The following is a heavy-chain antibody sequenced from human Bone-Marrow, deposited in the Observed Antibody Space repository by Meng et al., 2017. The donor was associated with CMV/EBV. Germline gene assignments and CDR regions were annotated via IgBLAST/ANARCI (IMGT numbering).Heavy chain of an antibody. CDR3: ARDGIAGANYYYGMEV. V-gene: IGHV1-46*01. CDR1: GYTFTSYY. D-gene: IGHD1-26*01. CDR2: INPSGGST. Sequence: ASVKVSCKASGYTFTSYYMHWVRQAPGQGLEWMGIINPSGGSTSYAQKFQGRVTMTRDTSTRTVYMELSSLRSEDTAVYYCARDGIAGANYYYGMEVWGQGTTVTVSS. J-gene: IGHJ6*02.